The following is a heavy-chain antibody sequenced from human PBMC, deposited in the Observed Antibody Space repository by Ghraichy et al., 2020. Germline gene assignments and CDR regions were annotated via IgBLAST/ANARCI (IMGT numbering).Heavy chain of an antibody. D-gene: IGHD6-13*01. Sequence: GGSLRLSCAASGFTFGGYWMSWVRQAPGKGLEWVANINEDGIEEYYVDSVKGRFTISRDNAKNSLYLQMNGLRAEDTALYYCARARRVPTDTSQLLSFADYRGQGTVV. CDR1: GFTFGGYW. V-gene: IGHV3-7*03. J-gene: IGHJ4*02. CDR2: INEDGIEE. CDR3: ARARRVPTDTSQLLSFADY.